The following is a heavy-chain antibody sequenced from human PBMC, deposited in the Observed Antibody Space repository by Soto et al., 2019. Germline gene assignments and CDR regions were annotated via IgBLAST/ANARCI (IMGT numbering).Heavy chain of an antibody. J-gene: IGHJ4*02. CDR3: ARSVGYSYGSIDY. Sequence: SETLSLTCTVSGGSISSSSYYWGWLRQPPGKGLEWIGYIYYSGSTNYNPSLKSRVTISVDTSKNQFSLKLSSVTAADTAVYYCARSVGYSYGSIDYWGQGTLVTVS. CDR1: GGSISSSSYY. D-gene: IGHD5-18*01. V-gene: IGHV4-61*05. CDR2: IYYSGST.